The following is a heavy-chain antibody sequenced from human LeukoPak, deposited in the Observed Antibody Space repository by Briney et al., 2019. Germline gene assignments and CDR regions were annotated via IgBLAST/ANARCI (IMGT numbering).Heavy chain of an antibody. Sequence: PGGSLRLSCAASGFTFSSYEMNWVRQAPGKGLEWVSYISSSSSTIYYADSVKGRFTISRDNAKNSLYLQMNSLRAEDTAVYYCARDLLGDGEYYYDSSGLDYWGQGTLVTVSS. J-gene: IGHJ4*02. D-gene: IGHD3-22*01. CDR2: ISSSSSTI. V-gene: IGHV3-48*03. CDR3: ARDLLGDGEYYYDSSGLDY. CDR1: GFTFSSYE.